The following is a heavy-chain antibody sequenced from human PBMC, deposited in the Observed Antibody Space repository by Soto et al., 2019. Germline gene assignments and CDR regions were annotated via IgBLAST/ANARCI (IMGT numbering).Heavy chain of an antibody. CDR1: GGTFSSYA. V-gene: IGHV1-69*13. D-gene: IGHD6-6*01. J-gene: IGHJ6*02. CDR3: ARGHGSIAARPGYYGMDV. CDR2: IIPIFGTA. Sequence: SLKLSCKXSGGTFSSYAISWVRQAPGQGLEWMGGIIPIFGTANYAQKFQGRVTITADESTSTAYMELSSLRSEDTAVYYCARGHGSIAARPGYYGMDVWGQGTTVTVSS.